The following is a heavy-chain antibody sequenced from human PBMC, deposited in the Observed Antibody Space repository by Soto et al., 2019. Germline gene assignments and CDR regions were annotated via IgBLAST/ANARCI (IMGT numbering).Heavy chain of an antibody. D-gene: IGHD3-22*01. V-gene: IGHV4-31*03. Sequence: QVQLQESGPGLVKPSQTLSLTCTVSGDSIGTGGYYWDCIRQHPGKGPEWIGYIHYSGNTYYNPSLKSRLTLSLDPSKNQSSLHLSSVTAADTAVYYCATNHDDISGRTPLLFDSWGQGTLVTVSS. CDR1: GDSIGTGGYY. CDR2: IHYSGNT. CDR3: ATNHDDISGRTPLLFDS. J-gene: IGHJ4*02.